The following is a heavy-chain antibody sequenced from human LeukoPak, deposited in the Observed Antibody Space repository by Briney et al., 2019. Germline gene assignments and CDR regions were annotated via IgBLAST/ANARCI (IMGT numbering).Heavy chain of an antibody. CDR2: INPNSGGT. J-gene: IGHJ5*02. V-gene: IGHV1-2*02. D-gene: IGHD3-22*01. CDR1: GYTFTGYY. Sequence: ASVKVSCKASGYTFTGYYMHWVRQAPGHGLEWMGWINPNSGGTNYAQKFQGRVTMTRDTSISTAYMELSRLRSDDTAVYYCAREGNYYDSSGFHPWGQGTLVTVSS. CDR3: AREGNYYDSSGFHP.